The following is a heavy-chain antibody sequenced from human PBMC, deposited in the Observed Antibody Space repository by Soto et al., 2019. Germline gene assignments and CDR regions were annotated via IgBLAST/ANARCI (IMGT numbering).Heavy chain of an antibody. CDR2: INHSGST. V-gene: IGHV4-34*01. Sequence: SETLSLTCAVYGGSFSGYYWTWIRQPPGTGLEWIGEINHSGSTNYNPSLKSRVTISVDTSKNQFSLKLTSVTAADTAVYFCAHSGPIATVAFDYWGQGILVTVSS. CDR3: AHSGPIATVAFDY. D-gene: IGHD6-13*01. J-gene: IGHJ4*02. CDR1: GGSFSGYY.